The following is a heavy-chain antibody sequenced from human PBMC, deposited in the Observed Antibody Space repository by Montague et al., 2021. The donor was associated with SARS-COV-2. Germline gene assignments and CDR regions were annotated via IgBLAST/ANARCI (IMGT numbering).Heavy chain of an antibody. J-gene: IGHJ4*02. CDR1: GVSITSTNC. Sequence: SETLSLTCAVSGVSITSTNCWSLVRQPPGKGLEWIWEISYGGIATYNPSLKSRATISMDRSRNLFSLKLSSVTAADTAIYYCAGKVLTVPADYWGQGTLVTVS. V-gene: IGHV4-4*02. CDR3: AGKVLTVPADY. CDR2: ISYGGIA. D-gene: IGHD4-11*01.